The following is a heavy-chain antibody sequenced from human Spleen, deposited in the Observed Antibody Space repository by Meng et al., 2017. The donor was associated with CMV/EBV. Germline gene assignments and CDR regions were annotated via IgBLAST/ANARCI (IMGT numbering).Heavy chain of an antibody. D-gene: IGHD1-26*01. Sequence: LACAASGFTCSNIAMAWVRQAPGKGMEWGSDISNTGGNTYYADSVKGRFTISRDNSKNTLYLQMNSLRAEDTAVYYCARDKLDWFDPWGQGTLVTVSS. V-gene: IGHV3-23*01. CDR3: ARDKLDWFDP. CDR2: ISNTGGNT. J-gene: IGHJ5*02. CDR1: GFTCSNIA.